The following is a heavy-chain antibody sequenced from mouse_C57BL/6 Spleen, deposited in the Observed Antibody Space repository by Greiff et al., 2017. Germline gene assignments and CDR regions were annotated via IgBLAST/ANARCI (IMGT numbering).Heavy chain of an antibody. D-gene: IGHD2-3*01. Sequence: VKLQESGPELVKPGASVKISCKASGYAFSSSWMNWVKQRPGKGLEWIGRIYPGDGDTNYNGKFKGKATLTADKSSSTAYMQLSSLTSEDSAVYFCAREGSIYDGGHWDQGTLVTVSA. CDR1: GYAFSSSW. CDR2: IYPGDGDT. CDR3: AREGSIYDGGH. J-gene: IGHJ3*01. V-gene: IGHV1-82*01.